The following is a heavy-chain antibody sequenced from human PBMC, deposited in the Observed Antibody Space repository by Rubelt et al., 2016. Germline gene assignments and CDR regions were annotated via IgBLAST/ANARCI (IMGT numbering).Heavy chain of an antibody. D-gene: IGHD3-16*02. J-gene: IGHJ5*02. CDR3: ARVMITFGGVIEVGWFDP. V-gene: IGHV1-18*01. CDR2: LSAYNGNT. CDR1: GYTFPSYG. Sequence: QVQLVQSGAEVKKPGASVKVSCKASGYTFPSYGISWVRQAPGQGLEWMGWLSAYNGNTNYAQKRQGRVTMTTDTSTSTAYMELRGLRSDDTAVYYCARVMITFGGVIEVGWFDPWGQGTLVTVSS.